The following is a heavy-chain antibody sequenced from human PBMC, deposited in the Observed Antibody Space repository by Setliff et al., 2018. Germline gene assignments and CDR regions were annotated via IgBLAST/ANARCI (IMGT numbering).Heavy chain of an antibody. Sequence: PGESLPISCAASGFTLSNYWMHWVRQAPGKGLVWVSRISSDGSSITYADSVKGRFTISRDNAKNTLYLQINSLRAEDTAVYYCGRAIVGTTTSYKYYGMDVWGQGTTVTVSS. V-gene: IGHV3-74*01. CDR2: ISSDGSSI. CDR3: GRAIVGTTTSYKYYGMDV. D-gene: IGHD1-26*01. CDR1: GFTLSNYW. J-gene: IGHJ6*02.